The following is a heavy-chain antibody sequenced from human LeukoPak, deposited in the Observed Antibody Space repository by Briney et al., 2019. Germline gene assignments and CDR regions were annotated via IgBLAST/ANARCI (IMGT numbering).Heavy chain of an antibody. CDR3: AKDRNYYDPFDY. D-gene: IGHD3-22*01. V-gene: IGHV3-30*02. CDR2: IRYDGSNK. Sequence: PGGSLRLSCAASGFTFSSYGMHWVRQAPGKGLEWVAFIRYDGSNKYYADSVKGRFTISRDNSKNTLYLQTNSLRAEDTAVYYCAKDRNYYDPFDYWGQGTLVTVSS. CDR1: GFTFSSYG. J-gene: IGHJ4*02.